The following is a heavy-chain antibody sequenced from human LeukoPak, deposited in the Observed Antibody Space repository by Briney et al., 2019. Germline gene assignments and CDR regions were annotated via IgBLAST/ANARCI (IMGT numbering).Heavy chain of an antibody. CDR2: IYYSGST. CDR1: GGSISSYY. CDR3: ARGRGSWYGY. J-gene: IGHJ4*02. V-gene: IGHV4-59*01. D-gene: IGHD6-13*01. Sequence: PSETLSLTCTVSGGSISSYYWSWIRQPPGKGLEWIGYIYYSGSTNYNPSLKSRITISVDTSKNQFSLKLSSVTAADTAVYYCARGRGSWYGYWGQGTLVTVSS.